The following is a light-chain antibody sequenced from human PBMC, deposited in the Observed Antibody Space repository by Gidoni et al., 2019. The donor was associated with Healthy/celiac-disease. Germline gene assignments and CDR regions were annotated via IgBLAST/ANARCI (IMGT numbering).Light chain of an antibody. J-gene: IGLJ2*01. CDR3: NSRDSSGNHPYVV. CDR2: GKH. V-gene: IGLV3-19*01. Sequence: SSELTQDPDVSVALGPTVRIRCQGDSLRSSYSSWYQQKPGQAPVLVIYGKHNRPSGIPDRFSGSRSGNTASLTITGAQAEDEADYYCNSRDSSGNHPYVVFGGGTKLTVL. CDR1: SLRSSY.